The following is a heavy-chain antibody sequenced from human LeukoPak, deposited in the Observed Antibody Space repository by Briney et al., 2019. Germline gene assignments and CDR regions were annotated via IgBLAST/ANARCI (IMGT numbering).Heavy chain of an antibody. D-gene: IGHD1-26*01. CDR2: IQTDGSDK. Sequence: GGSLRLSCAASGFTFSSYSMNWVRQAPDKGLEGVTFIQTDGSDKYYADSVKGRFTISRDNSKNTVFLQVNNVRAEDTAVYFCAREDGPTYVGRFVHWGQGTLVTVSS. CDR1: GFTFSSYS. J-gene: IGHJ5*02. CDR3: AREDGPTYVGRFVH. V-gene: IGHV3-30*02.